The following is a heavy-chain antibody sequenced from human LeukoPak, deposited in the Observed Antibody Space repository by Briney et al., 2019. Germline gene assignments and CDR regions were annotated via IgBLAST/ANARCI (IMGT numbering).Heavy chain of an antibody. CDR1: GGSFSGYY. V-gene: IGHV4-59*01. CDR3: ARVPSSQQLEFDY. D-gene: IGHD6-13*01. CDR2: IYYSGST. Sequence: SETPSLTCVVYGGSFSGYYWSWIRQTPGKGLGWIGYIYYSGSTNYNPSLNSRVTISVDTSKNQFTLKLSSVSAAGTVVYYCARVPSSQQLEFDYWGQGTPVTVSS. J-gene: IGHJ4*02.